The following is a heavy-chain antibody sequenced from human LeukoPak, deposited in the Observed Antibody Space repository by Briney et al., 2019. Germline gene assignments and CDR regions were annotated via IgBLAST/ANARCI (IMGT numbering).Heavy chain of an antibody. J-gene: IGHJ4*02. V-gene: IGHV4-38-2*01. CDR3: ARHYYDSSGYLVDY. CDR1: GYSISSGYY. CDR2: IYHSGST. Sequence: SETLSLTCAVSGYSISSGYYRGWIRQPPGKGLEWIGSIYHSGSTYYNPSLKSRVTISVDTSKNQFSLKLSSVTAADTAVYYCARHYYDSSGYLVDYWGQGTLVTVSS. D-gene: IGHD3-22*01.